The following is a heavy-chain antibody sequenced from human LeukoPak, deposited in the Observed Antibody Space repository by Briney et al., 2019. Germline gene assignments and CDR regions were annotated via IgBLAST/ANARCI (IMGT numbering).Heavy chain of an antibody. CDR3: AKANTSNYYGSGCFDS. Sequence: GGSLRLSCAASGFTFDDYAMHWVRQAPGKGLEWVSGISWNSGSVGYADSVRGRFTISRDNAKNSLYLQMNSLSTEDTALYYCAKANTSNYYGSGCFDSWGQGALVTVSS. D-gene: IGHD3-10*01. CDR2: ISWNSGSV. V-gene: IGHV3-9*01. CDR1: GFTFDDYA. J-gene: IGHJ4*02.